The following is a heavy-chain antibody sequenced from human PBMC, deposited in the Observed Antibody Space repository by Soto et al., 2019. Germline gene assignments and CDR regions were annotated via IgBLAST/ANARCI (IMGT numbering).Heavy chain of an antibody. V-gene: IGHV6-1*01. Sequence: QAPPRNCAISEASVSRTSAACHWIRQFQARGREWLGRTYYRSKWYNDYAVSVKGRITINPDTSKNQFSLQLNSVTPEDTAVYYCARSARGGSGEDYWGQGTLVTVSS. CDR1: EASVSRTSAA. D-gene: IGHD3-10*01. CDR2: TYYRSKWYN. CDR3: ARSARGGSGEDY. J-gene: IGHJ4*02.